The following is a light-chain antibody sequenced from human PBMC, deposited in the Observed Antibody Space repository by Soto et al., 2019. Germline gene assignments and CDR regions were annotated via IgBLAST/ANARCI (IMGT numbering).Light chain of an antibody. CDR3: VLYMGSGTWV. J-gene: IGLJ3*02. Sequence: QTVVTQEPSFSVSAGRTVTLTFGLSSGSVSTSYYPSWYQQTPGQAPRTLIYNTNTRSSGVPDRVSGFILENKAALTVTGAKADCESDYYCVLYMGSGTWVFGRGTELTVL. CDR2: NTN. V-gene: IGLV8-61*01. CDR1: SGSVSTSYY.